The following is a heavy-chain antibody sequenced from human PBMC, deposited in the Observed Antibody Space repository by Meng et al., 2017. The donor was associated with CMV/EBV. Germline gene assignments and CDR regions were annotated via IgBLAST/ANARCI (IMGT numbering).Heavy chain of an antibody. Sequence: GESLKISCAASGFTFSSYAMHWVRQAPGKGLEWVAVISYDGSNKYYADSVKGRFTISRDNSKNTLYLQMNSQRAEDTAVYYCARELIVVVPAAIWAYYYGMDVWGQGTTVTVSS. J-gene: IGHJ6*02. CDR1: GFTFSSYA. D-gene: IGHD2-2*01. CDR2: ISYDGSNK. V-gene: IGHV3-30-3*01. CDR3: ARELIVVVPAAIWAYYYGMDV.